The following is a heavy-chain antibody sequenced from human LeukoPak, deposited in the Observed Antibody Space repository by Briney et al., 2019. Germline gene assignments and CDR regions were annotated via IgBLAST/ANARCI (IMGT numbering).Heavy chain of an antibody. V-gene: IGHV5-51*01. CDR1: GYSFTSYW. CDR3: ARHKGRDGYSQNYYYYYMDV. CDR2: IYPGDSDT. J-gene: IGHJ6*03. D-gene: IGHD5-24*01. Sequence: GESLKISCKGSGYSFTSYWIGWVRQMPGKGLEWMGIIYPGDSDTRYSPSFQGQVTISADKSISTAYLQWSSLKASDTAMYYCARHKGRDGYSQNYYYYYMDVWGKGTTVTVSS.